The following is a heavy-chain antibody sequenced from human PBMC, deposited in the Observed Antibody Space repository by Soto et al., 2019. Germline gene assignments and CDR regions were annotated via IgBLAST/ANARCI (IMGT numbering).Heavy chain of an antibody. CDR3: ATHSSYRYFDF. J-gene: IGHJ4*02. CDR2: IKSKTDGGTT. CDR1: GFTFNYAW. Sequence: GGSLRLSCAASGFTFNYAWMSWVRQAPGRGLEWVGRIKSKTDGGTTDYAAPVKGRFTISRDDSKNTLYLQMNSLTTEDTAVYYCATHSSYRYFDFWGQETLVTVSS. D-gene: IGHD6-13*01. V-gene: IGHV3-15*01.